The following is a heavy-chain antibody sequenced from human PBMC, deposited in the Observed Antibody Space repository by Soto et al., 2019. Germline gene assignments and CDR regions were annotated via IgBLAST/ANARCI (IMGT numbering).Heavy chain of an antibody. J-gene: IGHJ4*02. D-gene: IGHD3-22*01. CDR3: ARDSRSGYYLEY. Sequence: QLQLRESGSGLVKPSQTLSLTCTVSGDSISSGGYSWNWIRQPPGKGLEWIGYIYHSGGTDYNPSLKSRVTITVDSSNNQFSLKLRSVTAADTAVYYCARDSRSGYYLEYWGQGTLFTVSS. V-gene: IGHV4-30-2*01. CDR1: GDSISSGGYS. CDR2: IYHSGGT.